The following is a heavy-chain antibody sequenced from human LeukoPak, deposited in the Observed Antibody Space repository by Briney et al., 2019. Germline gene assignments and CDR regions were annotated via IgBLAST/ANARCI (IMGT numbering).Heavy chain of an antibody. CDR2: ISSSGSTI. Sequence: GGSLRLSCAASGFTFSDYYMSWIRQAPGKGLEWVSYISSSGSTIYYADSVKGRFTISRDNAKNTLYLQMYSLRVEDTAVYYCAKTEIYDFWSGYYRYFDYWGQGTLVTVSS. CDR3: AKTEIYDFWSGYYRYFDY. V-gene: IGHV3-11*01. CDR1: GFTFSDYY. D-gene: IGHD3-3*01. J-gene: IGHJ4*02.